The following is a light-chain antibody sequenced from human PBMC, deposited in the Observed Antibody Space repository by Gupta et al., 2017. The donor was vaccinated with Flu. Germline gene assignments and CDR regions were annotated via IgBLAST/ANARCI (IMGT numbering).Light chain of an antibody. CDR2: EVD. V-gene: IGLV2-8*01. CDR3: SSYAGIKGV. CDR1: SSDIGGYKY. Sequence: VTISCIGTSSDIGGYKYVSWYQQHPGKAPKLIIYEVDKRPSGVPDRFSGSKSGTTASLTVSGPQAEDEADYYCSSYAGIKGVFGTVPKVTVL. J-gene: IGLJ1*01.